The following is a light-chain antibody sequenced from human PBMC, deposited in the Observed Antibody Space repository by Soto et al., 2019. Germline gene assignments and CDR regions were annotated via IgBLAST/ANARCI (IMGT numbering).Light chain of an antibody. CDR1: QSISSW. CDR3: QHYNSYSEA. Sequence: DSQMTQSPSTLSASVGDRVTITCRASQSISSWLAWYQQKPGTAPKVLIYHASNLQSGVPSRFSGSGSGTEFTLTISSLQPDDFATYYCQHYNSYSEAFGQGTKVDIK. J-gene: IGKJ1*01. CDR2: HAS. V-gene: IGKV1-5*01.